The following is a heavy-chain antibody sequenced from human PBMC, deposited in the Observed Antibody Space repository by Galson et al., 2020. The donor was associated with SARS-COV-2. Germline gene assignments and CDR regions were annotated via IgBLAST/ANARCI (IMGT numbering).Heavy chain of an antibody. Sequence: AGSLRLSCAAYGFTFSDYYMNWVRQAPGKGLEWISYISGSSRAIYYADSVKGRFTISRDNAKNSLYLQMNSLRAEDTAVYYCARDGGDYEGWCSAFDIWGQGTMVTVSS. CDR3: ARDGGDYEGWCSAFDI. CDR2: ISGSSRAI. J-gene: IGHJ3*02. CDR1: GFTFSDYY. V-gene: IGHV3-11*01. D-gene: IGHD4-17*01.